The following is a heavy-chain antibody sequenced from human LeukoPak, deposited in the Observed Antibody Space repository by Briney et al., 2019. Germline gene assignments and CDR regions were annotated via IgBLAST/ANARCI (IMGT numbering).Heavy chain of an antibody. CDR1: GGSISSSSYY. J-gene: IGHJ4*02. V-gene: IGHV4-39*01. Sequence: SETLSLTCTVSGGSISSSSYYWGWIRQPPGKGLEWIGSIYYSGSTYYNPSLKSRVTISVDTSKNQFSLKLSSVTAADTAVYYRATRIAAADIDYWGQGTLVTVSS. CDR2: IYYSGST. D-gene: IGHD6-13*01. CDR3: ATRIAAADIDY.